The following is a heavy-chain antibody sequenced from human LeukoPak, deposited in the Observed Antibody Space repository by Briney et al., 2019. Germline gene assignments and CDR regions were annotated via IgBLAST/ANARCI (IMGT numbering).Heavy chain of an antibody. D-gene: IGHD4-11*01. CDR1: GYSISSGYY. CDR2: IYHSGST. CDR3: ARDLIVAAAYSNYERDV. Sequence: SETLSLTCTVSGYSISSGYYWGWIRQPPGKGLEWIGSIYHSGSTYYNPSLKSRVTISVDTSKNQFSLKLSSVTAADTAVYYCARDLIVAAAYSNYERDVWGKGTTVTVSS. J-gene: IGHJ6*04. V-gene: IGHV4-38-2*02.